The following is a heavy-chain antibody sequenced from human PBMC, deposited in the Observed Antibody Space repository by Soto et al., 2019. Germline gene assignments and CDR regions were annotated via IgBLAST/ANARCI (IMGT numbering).Heavy chain of an antibody. J-gene: IGHJ6*02. V-gene: IGHV1-69*01. CDR1: GGTFSSYA. D-gene: IGHD3-9*01. CDR2: IIPIFGTA. Sequence: QVQLVQSGAEVKKPGSSVKVSCKASGGTFSSYAISWVRQAPGQGLEWMGGIIPIFGTANYAQKFQGRVTITADESTSTAYMELSSLRSEDTAVYYCARGSYDILTGYYKGYYYDGMDVWGQGTTVTVSS. CDR3: ARGSYDILTGYYKGYYYDGMDV.